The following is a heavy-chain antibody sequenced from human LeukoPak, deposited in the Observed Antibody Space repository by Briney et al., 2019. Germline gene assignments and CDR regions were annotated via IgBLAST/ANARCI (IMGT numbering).Heavy chain of an antibody. V-gene: IGHV3-23*01. CDR1: GFTFSSHA. Sequence: PGGSLRLSCAASGFTFSSHARSWVRRAPGKGLERVSLISGSGDTTSYADPVKGRFTISRDNSKNTLFLQMNSLRAEDTAVYFCARSDCNSIHCYVRDYWGQGTLVTVSS. CDR2: ISGSGDTT. CDR3: ARSDCNSIHCYVRDY. J-gene: IGHJ4*02. D-gene: IGHD2/OR15-2a*01.